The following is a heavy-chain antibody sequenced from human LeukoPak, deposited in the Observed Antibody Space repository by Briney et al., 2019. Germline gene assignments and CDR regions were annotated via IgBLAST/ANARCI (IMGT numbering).Heavy chain of an antibody. J-gene: IGHJ4*02. Sequence: SETLSLTCSVSGDSIYWSWVRQSPGKGLQWIGTVFSGGATSYSPSLASRVTMSFDKSKSHFSLKLSSVTAADTAIYYCAIVTSHPRYFDRWGQGTLVTVSS. D-gene: IGHD3-9*01. CDR1: GDSIY. V-gene: IGHV4-59*01. CDR2: VFSGGAT. CDR3: AIVTSHPRYFDR.